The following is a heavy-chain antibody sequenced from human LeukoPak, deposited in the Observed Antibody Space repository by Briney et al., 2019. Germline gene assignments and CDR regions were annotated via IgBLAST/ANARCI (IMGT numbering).Heavy chain of an antibody. CDR3: ARSIPPGAYSSGVGLFDI. D-gene: IGHD6-19*01. Sequence: GGSLRLSCAASGFTFSNYAMHWVRQAPGKGLEWVAFIRNDGNEIYYADSVKGRFTISRDNSRDTLYFQMNSLRAEDTAVYYCARSIPPGAYSSGVGLFDIWGQGTMVTVSS. V-gene: IGHV3-30*02. J-gene: IGHJ3*02. CDR2: IRNDGNEI. CDR1: GFTFSNYA.